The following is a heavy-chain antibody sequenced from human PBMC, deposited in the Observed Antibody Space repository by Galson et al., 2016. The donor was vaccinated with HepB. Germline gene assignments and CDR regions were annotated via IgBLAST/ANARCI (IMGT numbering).Heavy chain of an antibody. CDR3: AKAATPVFYYHGMDV. CDR1: EFTFSSYA. J-gene: IGHJ6*02. V-gene: IGHV3-23*01. Sequence: SLRLSCAASEFTFSSYAMSWVRQAPRKGLEWVSAIDSSGHSTYYTDSVTGRFTISSDNSKKTLYLQMNSLRYEDTAVYYCAKAATPVFYYHGMDVWGQGTTVTVSS. CDR2: IDSSGHST.